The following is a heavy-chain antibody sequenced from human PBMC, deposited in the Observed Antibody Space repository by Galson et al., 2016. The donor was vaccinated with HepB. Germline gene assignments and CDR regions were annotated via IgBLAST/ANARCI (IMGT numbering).Heavy chain of an antibody. Sequence: SETLSLTCTVSGGSISSYYWNWIRQPAGKGLEWIGRIYNTGSTNCNPSLMSRVTISVDTSKNQFSLKLKSVTAADTAVYYLARARAMDFWGQGTLVTVSS. V-gene: IGHV4-4*07. J-gene: IGHJ4*02. CDR2: IYNTGST. CDR3: ARARAMDF. CDR1: GGSISSYY.